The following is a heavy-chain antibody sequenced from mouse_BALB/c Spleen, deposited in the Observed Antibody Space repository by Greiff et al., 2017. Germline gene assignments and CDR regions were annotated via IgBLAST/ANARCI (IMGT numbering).Heavy chain of an antibody. J-gene: IGHJ4*01. Sequence: VKVVESGPGLVAPSQSLSITCTVSGFSFTSYGVHWVRQPPGKGLEWLGVIWAGGSTNYNSAVMSRLSISKDNSKSQVFLKMNSLQTDDTAIYYCVRESGKRYAMDYWGQGTSVTVSS. CDR3: VRESGKRYAMDY. CDR1: GFSFTSYG. CDR2: IWAGGST. V-gene: IGHV2-9*02. D-gene: IGHD1-1*01.